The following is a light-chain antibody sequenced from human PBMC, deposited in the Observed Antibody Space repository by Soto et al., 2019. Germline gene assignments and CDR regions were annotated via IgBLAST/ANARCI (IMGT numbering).Light chain of an antibody. CDR2: DAS. Sequence: EIVLIQSPATLSLSPGERATLSCRASQSVSSSLAWYQQNPGQAPRLLIFDASNRDIGIPVRFSGSGSGTDFTLTISSLEPEDFTVYYCQQHSNWPFTFGGGTRVEIK. CDR3: QQHSNWPFT. CDR1: QSVSSS. J-gene: IGKJ4*01. V-gene: IGKV3-11*01.